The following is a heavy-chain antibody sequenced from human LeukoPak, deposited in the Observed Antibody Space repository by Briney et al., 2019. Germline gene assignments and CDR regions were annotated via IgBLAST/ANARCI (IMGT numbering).Heavy chain of an antibody. D-gene: IGHD3-10*01. CDR2: ISTYNGNT. Sequence: ASVKVSCKASGYTFTSYGISWVRQAPGQGLEWMGWISTYNGNTNYAQKLQGRVTMTTDTSTSTAYMELRSLRSDDTAVYYCARGHTMVRGAPFADYWGQGTLVTVSS. V-gene: IGHV1-18*01. J-gene: IGHJ4*02. CDR1: GYTFTSYG. CDR3: ARGHTMVRGAPFADY.